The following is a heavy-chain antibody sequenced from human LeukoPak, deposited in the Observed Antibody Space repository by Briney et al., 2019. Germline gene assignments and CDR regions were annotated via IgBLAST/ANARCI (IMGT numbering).Heavy chain of an antibody. Sequence: GRSLRLSCAASEFTFSNYDMHWVRQAPGKGLEWVAVIWYDGSNKYYADSVKGRFTISRDNSKNTLYLQMNSLRAEDTAVYYCARLGSDAFDIWGQGTMVTVSS. J-gene: IGHJ3*02. CDR1: EFTFSNYD. D-gene: IGHD3-10*01. CDR2: IWYDGSNK. CDR3: ARLGSDAFDI. V-gene: IGHV3-33*01.